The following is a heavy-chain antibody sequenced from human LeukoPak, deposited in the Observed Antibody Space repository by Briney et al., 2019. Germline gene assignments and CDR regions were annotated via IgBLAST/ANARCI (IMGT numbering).Heavy chain of an antibody. V-gene: IGHV1-46*01. CDR2: INPSGGST. J-gene: IGHJ4*02. D-gene: IGHD2-21*02. CDR3: ARAPSGGGHIVVVTAIDN. CDR1: GGTFSSYA. Sequence: ASVKVSCKASGGTFSSYAISWVRQAPGQGLEWMGIINPSGGSTSYAQKFQGRVTMTSDTSTSTVYMELSRLRSEDTAMYYCARAPSGGGHIVVVTAIDNWGQGTLVTVSS.